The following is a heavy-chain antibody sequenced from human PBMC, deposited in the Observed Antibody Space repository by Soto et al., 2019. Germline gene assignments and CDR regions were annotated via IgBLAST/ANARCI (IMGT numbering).Heavy chain of an antibody. D-gene: IGHD6-13*01. CDR3: ARAGGVVRIAAAGSGKNWFDP. CDR1: GYTFTSYA. J-gene: IGHJ5*02. V-gene: IGHV1-3*01. CDR2: INAGNGNT. Sequence: QVQLVQSGAEVKKPGASVKVSCKASGYTFTSYALHWVRQAPGQSLEWMGWINAGNGNTKYSQKFQGRVTITRDTPASTAYMELSSLRSADTAVYYCARAGGVVRIAAAGSGKNWFDPWGQGTLVTVSS.